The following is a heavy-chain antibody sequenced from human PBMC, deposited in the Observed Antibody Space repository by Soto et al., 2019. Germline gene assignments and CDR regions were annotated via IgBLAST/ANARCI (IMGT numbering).Heavy chain of an antibody. CDR3: AKIRGYSGYSYFDY. J-gene: IGHJ4*02. Sequence: PGGSLRLSCAASGFTFSSYAMSWVRQAPGKGLEWVSIISGTSDSTYYADSVKGRFTISRDNSKNTLYLQMSSLRAEDTAVYYCAKIRGYSGYSYFDYWGQGALVTVSS. CDR1: GFTFSSYA. CDR2: ISGTSDST. V-gene: IGHV3-23*01. D-gene: IGHD5-12*01.